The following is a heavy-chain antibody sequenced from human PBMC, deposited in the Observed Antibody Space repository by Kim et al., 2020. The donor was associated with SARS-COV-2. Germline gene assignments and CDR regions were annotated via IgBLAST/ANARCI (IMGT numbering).Heavy chain of an antibody. Sequence: GGSLRLSCAASGFTFDDYAMHWVRQAPGKGLEWVSLISGDGGSTYYADSVKGRFTISRENSKNSLYLQMNSLRTEDTDLYYCAKARRIDYDLLTGQHYYGMDGWGEG. CDR3: AKARRIDYDLLTGQHYYGMDG. J-gene: IGHJ6*02. CDR2: ISGDGGST. D-gene: IGHD3-9*01. CDR1: GFTFDDYA. V-gene: IGHV3-43*02.